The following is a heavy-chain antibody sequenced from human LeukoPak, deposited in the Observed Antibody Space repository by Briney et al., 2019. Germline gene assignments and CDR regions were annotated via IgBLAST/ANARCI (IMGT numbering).Heavy chain of an antibody. CDR2: VFYSGST. D-gene: IGHD6-19*01. Sequence: ASETLSLTCTVSGGSISTYYWNWIRQPPGKGLEGIGYVFYSGSTNYNPSLNSRVTISLDTSKKQFSLKLSSVTAADTAVYYCARHSSAWYMDNWGQGTLVTVSS. CDR3: ARHSSAWYMDN. CDR1: GGSISTYY. V-gene: IGHV4-59*08. J-gene: IGHJ4*02.